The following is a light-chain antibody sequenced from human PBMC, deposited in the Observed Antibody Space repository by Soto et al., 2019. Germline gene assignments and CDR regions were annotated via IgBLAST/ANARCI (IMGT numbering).Light chain of an antibody. V-gene: IGKV3-15*01. Sequence: EIVMTQSPATLSVSPGERATLSCRASQSVSSKLAWFQQKPGQTPSLLIHGVSTRATGVPVRFSGSGSGKELTININSLQSEDFEVYYCQEYNNWSHNFGKGNKLEIK. CDR3: QEYNNWSHN. J-gene: IGKJ2*01. CDR1: QSVSSK. CDR2: GVS.